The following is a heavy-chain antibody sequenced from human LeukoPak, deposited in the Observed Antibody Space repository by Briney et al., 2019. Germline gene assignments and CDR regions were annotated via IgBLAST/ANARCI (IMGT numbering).Heavy chain of an antibody. J-gene: IGHJ6*03. CDR1: GFTFSSYN. V-gene: IGHV3-7*03. Sequence: GGSLRLSCAASGFTFSSYNMNWVRQVPGKGLEWVANIKQDGSEKYYVDSVKGRFTISRDNAKNSLYLQMDSLRAEDTAVYYCARASTQPGYYESDYYYMDVWGKGTTVTVSS. CDR3: ARASTQPGYYESDYYYMDV. CDR2: IKQDGSEK. D-gene: IGHD3-22*01.